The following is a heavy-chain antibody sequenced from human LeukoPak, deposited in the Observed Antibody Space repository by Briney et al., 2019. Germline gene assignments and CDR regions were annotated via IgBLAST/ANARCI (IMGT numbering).Heavy chain of an antibody. CDR1: GFPFSSHA. J-gene: IGHJ5*02. CDR2: ISNGKT. CDR3: VREAGYCAPVCVKTNWFDP. D-gene: IGHD2-15*01. V-gene: IGHV3-23*01. Sequence: PGGSLRLSCAASGFPFSSHAMSWVRQPPGKGLEWVAAISNGKTYYADSVRGRFAISRDDSPNTVYLHMNSLRDEDTALYHCVREAGYCAPVCVKTNWFDPWGQGTLVTVSS.